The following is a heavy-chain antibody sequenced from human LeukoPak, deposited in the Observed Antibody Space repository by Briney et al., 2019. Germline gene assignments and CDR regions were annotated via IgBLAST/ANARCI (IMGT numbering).Heavy chain of an antibody. CDR1: GFTFSNAW. D-gene: IGHD3-22*01. Sequence: PGGSLRLSCAASGFTFSNAWMSWVRQAPGKGLEWVGRIKSKTDGGTTDYAAPVKGRFTISRDDSKNTLYLRMNSLKTEDTAVYYCTTHYYDSSEDYWGQGTLVTVSS. CDR3: TTHYYDSSEDY. V-gene: IGHV3-15*01. J-gene: IGHJ4*02. CDR2: IKSKTDGGTT.